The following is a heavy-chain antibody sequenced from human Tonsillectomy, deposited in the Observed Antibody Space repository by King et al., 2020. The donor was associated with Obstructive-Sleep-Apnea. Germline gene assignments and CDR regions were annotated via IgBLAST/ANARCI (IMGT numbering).Heavy chain of an antibody. Sequence: QLQESGPGLVKPSETLSLTCTVSGGSISSYYWSWIRQPPGKGLEWIGYISYSGSTNYNPSLKSRVTISVDTSKNQFSLKLSSVTAADPAVYYCARSLDSSGYYYTNYWGQGTLVTVSS. D-gene: IGHD3-22*01. CDR3: ARSLDSSGYYYTNY. J-gene: IGHJ4*02. CDR1: GGSISSYY. CDR2: ISYSGST. V-gene: IGHV4-59*08.